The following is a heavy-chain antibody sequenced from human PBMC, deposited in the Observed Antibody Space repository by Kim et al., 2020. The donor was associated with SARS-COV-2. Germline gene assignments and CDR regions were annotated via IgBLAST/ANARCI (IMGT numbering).Heavy chain of an antibody. V-gene: IGHV1-2*06. Sequence: ASVKVSCKASGYTFTGYYMHWVRQAPGQGLEWMGRINPNSGGTNYAQKFQGRVTMTRDTSISTAYMELSRLRSDDTAVYYCCIRNPNPNYYYGMDVWGQGTTVTVSS. CDR2: INPNSGGT. D-gene: IGHD2-21*01. CDR3: CIRNPNPNYYYGMDV. CDR1: GYTFTGYY. J-gene: IGHJ6*02.